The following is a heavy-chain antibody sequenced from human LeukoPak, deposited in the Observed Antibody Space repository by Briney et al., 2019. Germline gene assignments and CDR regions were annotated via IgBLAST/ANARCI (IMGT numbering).Heavy chain of an antibody. D-gene: IGHD6-13*01. Sequence: ASVKVSCKASGYTFTGYYLHWVRLAPGQGLEWMGWINANSGGTDYPQKFQGRVTMTRDTSINTAYMELSRLRSDDTAVYYCARVGSPGIETWVYWGREPWSPSPQ. V-gene: IGHV1-2*02. CDR3: ARVGSPGIETWVY. J-gene: IGHJ4*02. CDR1: GYTFTGYY. CDR2: INANSGGT.